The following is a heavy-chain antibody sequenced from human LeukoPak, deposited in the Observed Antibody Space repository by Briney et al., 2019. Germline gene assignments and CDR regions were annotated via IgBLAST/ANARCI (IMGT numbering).Heavy chain of an antibody. Sequence: GGSLRLSCAASGFMLSSTWMHWVRQAPRKGLVWVSRINSDATSTSYADSVRGRFTISRDDAKNTMYLQMNSLRAEDTAMYYCVRGSPGYSSSWHAYWGQGTLVTVSS. CDR2: INSDATST. CDR1: GFMLSSTW. CDR3: VRGSPGYSSSWHAY. D-gene: IGHD6-13*01. V-gene: IGHV3-74*01. J-gene: IGHJ4*02.